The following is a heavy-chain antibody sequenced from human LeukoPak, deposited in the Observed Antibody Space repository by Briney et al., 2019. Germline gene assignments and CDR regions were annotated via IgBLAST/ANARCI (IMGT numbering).Heavy chain of an antibody. J-gene: IGHJ4*02. CDR1: GGTFSSYA. V-gene: IGHV1-46*01. Sequence: ASVKVSCKASGGTFSSYAISWVRQAPGQGLEWMGIINPSGGSTSYAQKFQGRVTMTRDTSTSTVYMELSSLRSEDTAVYYCARDGSYERDGYNHFDYWGQGTLVTVSS. CDR3: ARDGSYERDGYNHFDY. CDR2: INPSGGST. D-gene: IGHD5-24*01.